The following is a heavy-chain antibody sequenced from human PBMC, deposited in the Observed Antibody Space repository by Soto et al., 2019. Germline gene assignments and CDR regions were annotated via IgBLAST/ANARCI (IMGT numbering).Heavy chain of an antibody. Sequence: EVQLLESGGGLVQPGGSLRLSCAASGFTFSTYAMTWVRQAPEKGLEWVANINQDGSEKNYVDSVKGRFTIYRDNAKNSLYLQMSSLTAEDSALYYCSRSLDSWGQGTLVTVSS. CDR1: GFTFSTYA. V-gene: IGHV3-7*01. CDR3: SRSLDS. J-gene: IGHJ4*02. CDR2: INQDGSEK.